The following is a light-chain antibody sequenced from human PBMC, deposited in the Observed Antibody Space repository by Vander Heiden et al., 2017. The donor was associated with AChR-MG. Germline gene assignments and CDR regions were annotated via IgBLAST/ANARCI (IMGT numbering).Light chain of an antibody. J-gene: IGLJ1*01. CDR3: SSYTSSLYV. CDR2: DVS. V-gene: IGLV2-14*01. Sequence: QSALTQPASVSGSPGESIPISCTGTSSDAGGSNHVSWYQQQPGKAPKLMIYDVSKRPAGVSNRFSGSKSGNTASLTISGLQAEDEADYYCSSYTSSLYVFGTGTKVTVL. CDR1: SSDAGGSNH.